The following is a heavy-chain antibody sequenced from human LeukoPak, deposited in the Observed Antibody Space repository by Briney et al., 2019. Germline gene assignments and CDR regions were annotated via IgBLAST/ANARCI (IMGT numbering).Heavy chain of an antibody. CDR3: ARGPYSSNWYVDY. V-gene: IGHV3-48*03. CDR1: GFTLSSYE. Sequence: PGRSLRLSCAASGFTLSSYEVNWVRLAPGKGLEWISYISRTGNSIYYADSVKGRFTISRDSAKNSLYLQMNSLRAEDTAVYYCARGPYSSNWYVDYWGQGTLVTVAS. CDR2: ISRTGNSI. J-gene: IGHJ4*02. D-gene: IGHD6-13*01.